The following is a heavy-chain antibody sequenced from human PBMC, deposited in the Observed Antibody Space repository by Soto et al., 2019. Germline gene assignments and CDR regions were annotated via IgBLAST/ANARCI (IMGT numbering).Heavy chain of an antibody. CDR1: GGTFSSYA. J-gene: IGHJ5*02. CDR2: IIPIFGTA. Sequence: QVQLVQSGAEVKKPGSSVKVSCKASGGTFSSYAISWVRQAPGQGLEWMGGIIPIFGTANYAQKFQGRVTITADESTSTAYMELSSLRSEDTAVYYCARREYSSGWYVGNWFDPWGQGTLVTVSS. D-gene: IGHD6-19*01. CDR3: ARREYSSGWYVGNWFDP. V-gene: IGHV1-69*01.